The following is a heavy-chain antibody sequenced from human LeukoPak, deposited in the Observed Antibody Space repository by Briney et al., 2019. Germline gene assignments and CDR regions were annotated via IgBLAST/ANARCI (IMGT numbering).Heavy chain of an antibody. D-gene: IGHD3-10*01. Sequence: ASVKVSCKASGYTFTSYGISWVRQAPGQGLEWMGWISAYNGNTNYAQKLQGRVTMTTATSTSTAYMELRSLRSDDTAVYYCARKAFGSGTYNNWFDPWGQGTLVTVSS. J-gene: IGHJ5*02. CDR2: ISAYNGNT. CDR3: ARKAFGSGTYNNWFDP. CDR1: GYTFTSYG. V-gene: IGHV1-18*01.